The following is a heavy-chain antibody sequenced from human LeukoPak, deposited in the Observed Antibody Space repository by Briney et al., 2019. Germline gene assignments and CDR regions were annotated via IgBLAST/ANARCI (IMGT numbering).Heavy chain of an antibody. CDR2: ISYSGNI. CDR1: GASISDYS. CDR3: ARVRSNDWYFDL. Sequence: SETLSLTCTVSGASISDYSWSWIRRPPGKGLEWIGSISYSGNINYNPSLESRVSISVDSSKKQFSLMVSSVTAADTAVYYCARVRSNDWYFDLWGRGTLVAVSS. J-gene: IGHJ2*01. V-gene: IGHV4-59*01.